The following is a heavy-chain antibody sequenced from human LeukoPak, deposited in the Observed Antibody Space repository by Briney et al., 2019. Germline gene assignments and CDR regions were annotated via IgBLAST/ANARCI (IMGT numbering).Heavy chain of an antibody. CDR1: GGTFSSYA. D-gene: IGHD3-3*01. CDR3: ARVGSPKYDFWTV. J-gene: IGHJ4*02. CDR2: IIPIFGTA. Sequence: AASVKVSCKASGGTFSSYAISWVRQAPGQGLEWMGGIIPIFGTANYAQKFQGRVTITADESTSTAYMELSSLRSEDTAVYYCARVGSPKYDFWTVWGQGTLVTVSS. V-gene: IGHV1-69*13.